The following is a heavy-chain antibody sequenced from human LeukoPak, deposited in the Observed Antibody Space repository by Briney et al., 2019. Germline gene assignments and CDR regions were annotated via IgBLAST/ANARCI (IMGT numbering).Heavy chain of an antibody. J-gene: IGHJ4*02. D-gene: IGHD2-2*01. V-gene: IGHV4-34*01. CDR1: GGSFSGYY. CDR3: ASIVVVPAAMD. Sequence: SETLSLTCAVYGGSFSGYYWSWIRQPPGKGLEWIGEINHSGSTNYNPSLESRVTISVDTSKNQFSLKLSSVTAADTAVYYCASIVVVPAAMDWGQGTLVTVSS. CDR2: INHSGST.